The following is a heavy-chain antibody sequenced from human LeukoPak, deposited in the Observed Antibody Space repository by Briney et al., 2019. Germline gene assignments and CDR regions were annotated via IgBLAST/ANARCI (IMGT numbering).Heavy chain of an antibody. CDR1: GFTFSNYG. CDR3: AKDNDAYGDSYFDS. V-gene: IGHV3-33*06. J-gene: IGHJ4*02. Sequence: GGSLRLSCAASGFTFSNYGFHWVSQTPGKGLEWVAVIWHDGSHTYYSDSVKGRFTISRDNAKNTVYLQMDSLRVEDAAIYYCAKDNDAYGDSYFDSWGQGTLVTVSS. D-gene: IGHD4-17*01. CDR2: IWHDGSHT.